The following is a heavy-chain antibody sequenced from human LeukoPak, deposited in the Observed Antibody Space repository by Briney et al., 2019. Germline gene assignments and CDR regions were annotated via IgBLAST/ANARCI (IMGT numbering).Heavy chain of an antibody. D-gene: IGHD6-19*01. Sequence: GGSLRPSCAASGFTFSSNGMNWVRQAPGKGLEWVSYISSSSPIYYADSVRGRFTISRDNAKNSLYLQMNSLRDEDTAVYYCARRIAVAAFDYWGQGTLVTVSS. J-gene: IGHJ4*02. CDR2: ISSSSPI. CDR3: ARRIAVAAFDY. V-gene: IGHV3-48*02. CDR1: GFTFSSNG.